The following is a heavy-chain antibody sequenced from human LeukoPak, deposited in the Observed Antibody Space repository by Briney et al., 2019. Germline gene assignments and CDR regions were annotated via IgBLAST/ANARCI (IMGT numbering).Heavy chain of an antibody. CDR3: ARDRDAPAKYYFDY. CDR1: GFSVSNTY. V-gene: IGHV3-30*03. Sequence: PGGSLRLSCAASGFSVSNTYMSWVRQAPGKGLEWVAVISNDGRDKHYADSVKGRFTFSRDNSKNTVYLQMNSLRAEDTAVYYCARDRDAPAKYYFDYWGQGTLVTVSS. CDR2: ISNDGRDK. J-gene: IGHJ4*02. D-gene: IGHD2-15*01.